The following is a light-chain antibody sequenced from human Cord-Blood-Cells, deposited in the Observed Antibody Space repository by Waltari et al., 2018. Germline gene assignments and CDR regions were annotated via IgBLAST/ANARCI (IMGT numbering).Light chain of an antibody. CDR3: SSYTSSSTPYV. CDR1: SSDVGGYNY. Sequence: QSALTQPASVSGSPGQSITISCTGTSSDVGGYNYVSWYQQHPGKTPKLMIYDFSKRPSGVSNRFSGSKSGNTASLTISGLQAEDEADYYCSSYTSSSTPYVFGTGTNVTVL. J-gene: IGLJ1*01. V-gene: IGLV2-14*01. CDR2: DFS.